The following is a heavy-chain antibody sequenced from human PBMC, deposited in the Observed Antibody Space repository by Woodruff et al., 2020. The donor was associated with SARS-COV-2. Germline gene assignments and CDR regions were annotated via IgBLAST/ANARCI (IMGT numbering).Heavy chain of an antibody. Sequence: HSGTTSYNPSLKSRLTVSMDKSKNLFSLTLNSVTAADTAVYYCARGAGGPLDYWGQGTLVT. D-gene: IGHD2-8*02. J-gene: IGHJ4*02. V-gene: IGHV4-4*02. CDR2: HSGTT. CDR3: ARGAGGPLDY.